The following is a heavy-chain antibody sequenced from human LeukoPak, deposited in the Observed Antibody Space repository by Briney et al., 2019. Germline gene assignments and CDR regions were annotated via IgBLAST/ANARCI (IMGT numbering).Heavy chain of an antibody. Sequence: PGGSLRLSCAASGFTFSNHWMHWVRQAPGKGLMWVSRINRDGSRTDYADSVKGRFTISRDNSKNTLYLQMNSLRAEDTAVYYCARELSMVRGVNDYWGQGTLVTVSS. V-gene: IGHV3-74*01. CDR2: INRDGSRT. CDR1: GFTFSNHW. CDR3: ARELSMVRGVNDY. J-gene: IGHJ4*02. D-gene: IGHD3-10*01.